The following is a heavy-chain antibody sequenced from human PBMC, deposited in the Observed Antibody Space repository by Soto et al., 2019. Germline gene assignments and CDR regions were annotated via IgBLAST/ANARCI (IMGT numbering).Heavy chain of an antibody. D-gene: IGHD2-21*02. J-gene: IGHJ6*02. CDR2: ISGSGGST. V-gene: IGHV3-23*01. CDR1: GFTFSSYA. Sequence: GGSLRLSCAASGFTFSSYAMSWVRQAPGKGLEWVSAISGSGGSTFHADSVKGRFTIARDNSEKTLNLQMNSLTAEDTAVYYCAKGGDRKWDAHLDVWGQGTTVTVSS. CDR3: AKGGDRKWDAHLDV.